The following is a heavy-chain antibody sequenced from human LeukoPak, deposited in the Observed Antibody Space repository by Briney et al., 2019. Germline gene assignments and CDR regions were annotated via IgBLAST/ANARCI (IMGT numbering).Heavy chain of an antibody. V-gene: IGHV4-59*01. CDR3: AREDGYNFRVIDY. J-gene: IGHJ4*02. CDR1: GVSISSYY. Sequence: PSETLSLTCTVSGVSISSYYWTWIRQPPGKGLEWIGYVYYSGSTNYNPSLKSRASISVDTSKNQFSLNLSSVTATDTAVYYCAREDGYNFRVIDYWGQGTLVTVSS. CDR2: VYYSGST. D-gene: IGHD5-24*01.